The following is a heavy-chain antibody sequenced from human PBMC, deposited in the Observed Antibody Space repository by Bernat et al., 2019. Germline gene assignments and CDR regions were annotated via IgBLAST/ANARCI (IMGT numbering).Heavy chain of an antibody. J-gene: IGHJ6*03. V-gene: IGHV3-9*01. CDR2: ISWNSGSI. CDR1: GFTFDDYA. CDR3: AKGANYYYYMDV. Sequence: EVQLVESGGGLVQPGRSLRLSCAASGFTFDDYAMHWVRQAPGKGLEWVSGISWNSGSIGYADSVKGRFTISRDNAKNSLYLQMNSLRAEDTAFYYCAKGANYYYYMDVWGKGTTVTVSS.